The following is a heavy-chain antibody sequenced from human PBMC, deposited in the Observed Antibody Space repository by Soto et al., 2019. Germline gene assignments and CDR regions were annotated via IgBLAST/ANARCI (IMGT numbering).Heavy chain of an antibody. CDR1: GFTLSDYY. CDR3: ARGRFYYGSGNYNTGDWFDP. Sequence: LRLSCAASGFTLSDYYMSWIRQAPGKGLEWVSYISSSGSTIYYADSVKGRFTISRDNAKNSLYLQMNSLRAEDTAVYYCARGRFYYGSGNYNTGDWFDPWGQGTLVTVSS. J-gene: IGHJ5*02. CDR2: ISSSGSTI. V-gene: IGHV3-11*01. D-gene: IGHD3-10*01.